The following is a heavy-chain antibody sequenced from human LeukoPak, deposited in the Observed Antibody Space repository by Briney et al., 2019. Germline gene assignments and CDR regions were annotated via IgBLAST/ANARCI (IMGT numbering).Heavy chain of an antibody. J-gene: IGHJ4*02. CDR2: IYYSGST. V-gene: IGHV4-39*01. D-gene: IGHD5-18*01. CDR1: GGSINSDNYY. CDR3: ARAGGYSHGYPLNY. Sequence: SETLSLTCTVSGGSINSDNYYWGWIRQPPGKGLEWIGNIYYSGSTYYNPSLKSRVTISVDTSKNQFSLKLSSVTAADTAVYYCARAGGYSHGYPLNYWGQGTLVTVSS.